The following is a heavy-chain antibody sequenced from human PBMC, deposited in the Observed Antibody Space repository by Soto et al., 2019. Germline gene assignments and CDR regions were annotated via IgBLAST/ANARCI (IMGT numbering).Heavy chain of an antibody. CDR3: AKRPASIITFDY. Sequence: GGSLRVSCAASGFTFSNYAMSWVSQAPGKGLEWVSTISGNGGSTYYADSVKGRFTISRDNSKNMLFLQINSLRDDDSAVYYCAKRPASIITFDYWGQGTPVTVSS. D-gene: IGHD2-2*01. CDR1: GFTFSNYA. V-gene: IGHV3-23*01. CDR2: ISGNGGST. J-gene: IGHJ4*02.